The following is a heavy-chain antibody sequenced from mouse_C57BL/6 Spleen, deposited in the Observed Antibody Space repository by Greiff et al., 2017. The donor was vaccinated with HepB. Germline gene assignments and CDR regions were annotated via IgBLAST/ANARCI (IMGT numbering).Heavy chain of an antibody. CDR3: ARHDYYGKGLAY. V-gene: IGHV5-2*03. J-gene: IGHJ3*01. D-gene: IGHD2-1*01. CDR1: EYEFPSHD. Sequence: EVKLVESGGGLVQPGESLKRSCESNEYEFPSHDMSWVRKTPEKRLAVVAAINSDGGSTYYPDTMERRFSIFRDNTRKTLYRQMRSLRSEDTALYYCARHDYYGKGLAYWGQGARVTVSA. CDR2: INSDGGST.